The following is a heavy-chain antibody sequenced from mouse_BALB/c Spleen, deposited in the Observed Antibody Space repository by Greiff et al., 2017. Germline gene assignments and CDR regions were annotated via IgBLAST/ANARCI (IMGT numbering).Heavy chain of an antibody. CDR3: ARPTVVANYYAMDY. Sequence: EVQLQESGGGLVKPGGSLKLSCAASGFTFSSYAMSWVRQTPEKRLEWVASISSGGSTYYPDSVKGRFTISRDNARNILYLQMSSLRSEDTAMYYCARPTVVANYYAMDYWGQGTSVTVSS. V-gene: IGHV5-6-5*01. CDR2: ISSGGST. D-gene: IGHD1-1*01. J-gene: IGHJ4*01. CDR1: GFTFSSYA.